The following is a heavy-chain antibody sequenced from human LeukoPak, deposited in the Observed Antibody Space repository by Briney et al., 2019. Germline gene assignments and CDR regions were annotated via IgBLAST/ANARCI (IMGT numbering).Heavy chain of an antibody. Sequence: PGGSLRHSCAASGFTFSSYWMSWVRQAPGKGLEWVANIKQDGSEKYYVDSVKGRFTISRDNAKNSLYLQMNSLRAEDTAVYYCARDTQLERLGAFDIWGQGTMVTVSS. V-gene: IGHV3-7*04. CDR3: ARDTQLERLGAFDI. CDR2: IKQDGSEK. D-gene: IGHD1-1*01. J-gene: IGHJ3*02. CDR1: GFTFSSYW.